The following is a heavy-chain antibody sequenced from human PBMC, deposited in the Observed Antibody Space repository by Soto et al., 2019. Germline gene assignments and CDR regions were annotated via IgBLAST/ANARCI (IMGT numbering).Heavy chain of an antibody. CDR3: AADFREDIWGSYRKRGPRSYYYYYMDG. CDR2: ISGSGGST. CDR1: GFTFSSYA. Sequence: GGSLRLSCAASGFTFSSYAMSWVRQAPGKGLEWVSAISGSGGSTYYADSVKGRFTISRDNSKNTLYLQMNSLRAEDTAVYYCAADFREDIWGSYRKRGPRSYYYYYMDGWGKGTMVTVSS. D-gene: IGHD3-16*02. V-gene: IGHV3-23*01. J-gene: IGHJ6*03.